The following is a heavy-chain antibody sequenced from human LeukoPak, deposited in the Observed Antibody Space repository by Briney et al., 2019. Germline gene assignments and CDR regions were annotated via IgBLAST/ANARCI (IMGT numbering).Heavy chain of an antibody. Sequence: PGGSLRLSCAASGFTFSGFAMSWVRRTPGKGLEWVSGISGSGDNTLYADSVKGRFTISRDNAKNALYLQMNSLRAEDTGVYYCARGHLDPWGQGTLVTVSS. V-gene: IGHV3-23*01. CDR3: ARGHLDP. CDR2: ISGSGDNT. J-gene: IGHJ5*02. CDR1: GFTFSGFA.